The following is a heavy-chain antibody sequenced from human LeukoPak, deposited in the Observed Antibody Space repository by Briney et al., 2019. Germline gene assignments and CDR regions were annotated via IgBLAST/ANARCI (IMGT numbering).Heavy chain of an antibody. Sequence: PGGSLRLSCAASGFTFSSYGMHWVRQAPGKGLEWVAFIRYDGSNKYYADSVKGRFTISRHNSKNTLYLQMNSLRAEDTAVYYCAGGGTVAATIDYWGQGTLVTVSS. J-gene: IGHJ4*02. CDR1: GFTFSSYG. V-gene: IGHV3-30*02. CDR3: AGGGTVAATIDY. CDR2: IRYDGSNK. D-gene: IGHD2-15*01.